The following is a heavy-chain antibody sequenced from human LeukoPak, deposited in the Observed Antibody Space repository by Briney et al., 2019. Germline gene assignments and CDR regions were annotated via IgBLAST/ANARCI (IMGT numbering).Heavy chain of an antibody. CDR2: INSDGRST. V-gene: IGHV3-74*01. Sequence: GGSLRLSCAASGFTFSSYWMLWVRQAPGKGRVGVLRINSDGRSTSYADSVKGRFTISRDNAKNTLYLQMSSLRAEDTAVYYCARDPWELLGRDAFDIWGQGTMVTVSS. CDR3: ARDPWELLGRDAFDI. CDR1: GFTFSSYW. D-gene: IGHD1-26*01. J-gene: IGHJ3*02.